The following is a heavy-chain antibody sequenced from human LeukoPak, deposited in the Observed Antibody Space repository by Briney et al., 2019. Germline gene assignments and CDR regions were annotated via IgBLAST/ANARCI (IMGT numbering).Heavy chain of an antibody. CDR1: GYTFTTYY. V-gene: IGHV1-46*01. J-gene: IGHJ4*02. Sequence: GASVKVSCKASGYTFTTYYMHWVRQAPGQGLEWMGFINPSGGSTSYAQKFQGRVTMTRDTSTSTVYMELSSLTSDDTAVYYCARNVGSGFDYWSQGTLVTVSS. D-gene: IGHD1-1*01. CDR2: INPSGGST. CDR3: ARNVGSGFDY.